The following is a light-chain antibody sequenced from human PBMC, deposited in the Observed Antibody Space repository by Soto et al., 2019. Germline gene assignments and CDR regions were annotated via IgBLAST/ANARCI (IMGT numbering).Light chain of an antibody. V-gene: IGKV1-9*01. J-gene: IGKJ5*01. Sequence: DIQLTQSPSFLSASVGDRVTITCRASQGISSYLAWFQQKPGRAPNLLIYGASTLQSGVPSRFSGSGSGTDFTLTISNLQPEDFATYYCQQLNAYPLTVGQGTRLEIK. CDR3: QQLNAYPLT. CDR2: GAS. CDR1: QGISSY.